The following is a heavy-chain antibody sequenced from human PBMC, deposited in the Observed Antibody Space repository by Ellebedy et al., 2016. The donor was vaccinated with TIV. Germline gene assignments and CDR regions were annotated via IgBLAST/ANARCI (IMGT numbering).Heavy chain of an antibody. Sequence: GGSLRLSCLASGFSFSTHAMHWVRQAPGKGLESVAGLSANGGVADYADSVKGRFTISRDNSKNMVFLQMRSLRREDTAVYFCVKGSQGFVYSSEWHDLWGRGTLVTVSS. J-gene: IGHJ4*02. CDR2: LSANGGVA. D-gene: IGHD6-25*01. CDR3: VKGSQGFVYSSEWHDL. CDR1: GFSFSTHA. V-gene: IGHV3-64D*06.